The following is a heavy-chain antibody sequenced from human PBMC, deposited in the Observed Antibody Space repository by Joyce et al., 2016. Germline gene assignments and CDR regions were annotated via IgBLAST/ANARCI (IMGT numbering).Heavy chain of an antibody. Sequence: EVHLVESGGGLVKPGGSLRLSCAASAFTFNSYSLNWGRQAPGKWLEWVSSISGSGSHIYYADSLEGRFTISRDNAKNELYLQMNNLRVEDTAVYYCAGSVAAQPGAYSYYGMDVWGQGTTVTVSS. CDR2: ISGSGSHI. CDR3: AGSVAAQPGAYSYYGMDV. D-gene: IGHD2-15*01. CDR1: AFTFNSYS. J-gene: IGHJ6*02. V-gene: IGHV3-21*01.